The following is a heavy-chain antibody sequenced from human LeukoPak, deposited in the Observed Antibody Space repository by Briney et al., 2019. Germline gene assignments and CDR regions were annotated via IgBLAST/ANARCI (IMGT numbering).Heavy chain of an antibody. Sequence: SGGALRLSWAASGLTFTSHGFHWVRQAPGRGLGWLTFISLDGSRKSYADSVKGRFTFSRDDSKNTLYLEMNSLRAEDTATYYCARDRAVSWLDSWGLGTLVTVSS. CDR2: ISLDGSRK. J-gene: IGHJ5*01. V-gene: IGHV3-33*05. CDR1: GLTFTSHG. D-gene: IGHD3-10*01. CDR3: ARDRAVSWLDS.